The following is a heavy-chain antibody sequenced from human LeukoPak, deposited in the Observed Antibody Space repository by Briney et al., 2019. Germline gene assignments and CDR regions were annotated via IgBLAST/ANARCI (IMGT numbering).Heavy chain of an antibody. D-gene: IGHD3-22*01. J-gene: IGHJ4*02. CDR1: GGSISSGGYY. CDR2: IYYSGST. CDR3: ARADSSGYYFSH. V-gene: IGHV4-31*03. Sequence: SETLSLTCTVSGGSISSGGYYWSWIRQHPGKGLEWIGYIYYSGSTYYNPSLKSRVTISADTSKNQFSLKLSSVTAADTAVYYCARADSSGYYFSHWGQGTLVTVSS.